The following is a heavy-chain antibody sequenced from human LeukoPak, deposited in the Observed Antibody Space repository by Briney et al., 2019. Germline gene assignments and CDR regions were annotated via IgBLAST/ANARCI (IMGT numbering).Heavy chain of an antibody. Sequence: GASVKVSCKASGYTFTGYYMHWVRQAPGQGLEWMGWIDPNSGGTKYAQNFQGWVTMTRDTSISTAYMELSGLKEDDTAVYYCARECGGDCSNNFDSWGQGTLVTVSS. CDR3: ARECGGDCSNNFDS. D-gene: IGHD2-21*02. CDR2: IDPNSGGT. CDR1: GYTFTGYY. J-gene: IGHJ4*02. V-gene: IGHV1-2*04.